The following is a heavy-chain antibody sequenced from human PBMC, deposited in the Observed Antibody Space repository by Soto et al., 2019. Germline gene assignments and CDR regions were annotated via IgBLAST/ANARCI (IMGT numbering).Heavy chain of an antibody. CDR3: ARLTVVTRPGFPDY. Sequence: SETLSLTCTVSGGSISSSSYYWGWIRQPPGKGLEWIGSIYYSGSTYYNPSLKSRVTISVDTSKNQFSLKLSSVTAADTAVYYCARLTVVTRPGFPDYWGQGTLVTVSS. CDR1: GGSISSSSYY. D-gene: IGHD2-21*02. J-gene: IGHJ4*02. CDR2: IYYSGST. V-gene: IGHV4-39*01.